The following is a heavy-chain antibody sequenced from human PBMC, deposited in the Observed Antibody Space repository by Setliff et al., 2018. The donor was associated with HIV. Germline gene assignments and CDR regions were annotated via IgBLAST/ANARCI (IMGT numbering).Heavy chain of an antibody. Sequence: ASVKVSCKPSGYTFTNHDINWVRQAPGQGLEWMGWINVNSGGTKYAQKFQGRVTMTRDTSISTAYMEVSSLRSDDTAVYYCAREGSPIYYFDYWSQGTLVTVSS. CDR2: INVNSGGT. CDR3: AREGSPIYYFDY. V-gene: IGHV1-2*02. J-gene: IGHJ4*02. D-gene: IGHD3-10*01. CDR1: GYTFTNHD.